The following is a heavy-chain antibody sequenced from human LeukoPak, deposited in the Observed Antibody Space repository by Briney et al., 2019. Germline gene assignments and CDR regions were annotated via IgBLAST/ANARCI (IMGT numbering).Heavy chain of an antibody. CDR3: ARVNVDSSSCDY. CDR2: ISAYNGNT. D-gene: IGHD6-13*01. CDR1: GYTFTSYG. Sequence: ASVTVSCKASGYTFTSYGISWVRQAPGQGREWMGWISAYNGNTNYAQKLQGRVTMTTDTSTSTAYMELRSLRSDDTAVYYCARVNVDSSSCDYWGQGTLVTVSS. V-gene: IGHV1-18*01. J-gene: IGHJ4*02.